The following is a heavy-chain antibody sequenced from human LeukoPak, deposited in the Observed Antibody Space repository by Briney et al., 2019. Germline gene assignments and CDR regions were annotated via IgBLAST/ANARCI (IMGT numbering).Heavy chain of an antibody. J-gene: IGHJ6*03. Sequence: GGSLRLSCVASGFILSNYAMTWVRQAPGKGLEWVSYGGSGGSTYYADSVKGRFTVSRDNSKSTLYLQMNSLTAEDTAVYYCAKMRGQYYHSYYMDAWGKGTTVTVSS. V-gene: IGHV3-23*01. CDR3: AKMRGQYYHSYYMDA. CDR1: GFILSNYA. CDR2: GGSGGST.